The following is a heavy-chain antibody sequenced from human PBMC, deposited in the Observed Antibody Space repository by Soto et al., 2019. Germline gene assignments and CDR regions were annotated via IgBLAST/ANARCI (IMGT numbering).Heavy chain of an antibody. CDR3: AKATARIAVAGTLFDY. V-gene: IGHV3-30*18. D-gene: IGHD6-19*01. CDR1: GFTFSSYG. Sequence: QVQLVESGGGVVQPGRSLRLSCAASGFTFSSYGMHWDRQAPGKGLEWVAVISYDGSNKYYADSVKGRLTISRDNSKNTLYLQMNSLRAEDTAVYYCAKATARIAVAGTLFDYWGQGTLVTVSS. J-gene: IGHJ4*02. CDR2: ISYDGSNK.